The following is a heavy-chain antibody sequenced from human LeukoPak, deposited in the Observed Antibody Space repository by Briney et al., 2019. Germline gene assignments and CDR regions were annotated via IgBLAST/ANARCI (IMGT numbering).Heavy chain of an antibody. J-gene: IGHJ5*02. CDR2: ISAYNGNT. V-gene: IGHV1-18*01. D-gene: IGHD2-15*01. CDR3: ARVPSGGLFRFWFDP. CDR1: GYTFTSYG. Sequence: ASVKVSCKASGYTFTSYGISWVRQAPGQGLEWMGWISAYNGNTNYAQKLQGRVTMTTDTSTSTAYMELRSLRSDDTAVYYCARVPSGGLFRFWFDPWGQGTLVTVSA.